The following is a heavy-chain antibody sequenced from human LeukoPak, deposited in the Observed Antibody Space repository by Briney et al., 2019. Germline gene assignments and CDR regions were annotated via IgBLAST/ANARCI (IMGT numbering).Heavy chain of an antibody. CDR1: GFTFSNAW. CDR3: TTLLLRFGELDY. CDR2: IKSKTDGGTT. V-gene: IGHV3-15*01. J-gene: IGHJ4*02. D-gene: IGHD3-10*01. Sequence: GGSLRLSCAASGFTFSNAWMSWVRQAPGKGLEWVGRIKSKTDGGTTDYAAPVKGRFTISRDDSKNTLYLQMNSLKTEDTAVYYCTTLLLRFGELDYWGQGTLVTVSS.